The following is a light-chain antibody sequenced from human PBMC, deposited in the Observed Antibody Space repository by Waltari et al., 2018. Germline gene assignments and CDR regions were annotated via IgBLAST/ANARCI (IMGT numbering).Light chain of an antibody. J-gene: IGKJ5*01. CDR3: QHYGSSVT. V-gene: IGKV3-20*01. CDR2: DAS. CDR1: HSVSSSY. Sequence: EIVLTQSPGTLALSPGERATLSCRTSHSVSSSYIAWYQQTSGQSPRLLIHDASSRATGIPDRFSGSGSGTDFTDFTLTISRLEPEDVAVYYCQHYGSSVTFGQGTRLEIK.